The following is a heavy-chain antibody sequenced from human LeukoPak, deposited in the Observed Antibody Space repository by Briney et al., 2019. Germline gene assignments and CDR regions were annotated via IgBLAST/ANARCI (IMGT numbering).Heavy chain of an antibody. CDR1: GGTFSSYA. D-gene: IGHD3-3*01. Sequence: GASVKVSCKASGGTFSSYAISWVRQAPGQGLEWMGGIIPIFGTAIYAQKFQGRVTITADESTSTAYMELSSLRSEDTAVYYCARVVLEWLSQHAHYYYYGMDVWGQGTTVTVSS. V-gene: IGHV1-69*13. CDR2: IIPIFGTA. J-gene: IGHJ6*02. CDR3: ARVVLEWLSQHAHYYYYGMDV.